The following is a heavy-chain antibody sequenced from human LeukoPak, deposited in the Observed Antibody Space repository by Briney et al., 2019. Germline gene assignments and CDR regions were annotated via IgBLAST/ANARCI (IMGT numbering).Heavy chain of an antibody. J-gene: IGHJ4*02. CDR1: GFTFSSYA. Sequence: GGSLRLSCAASGFTFSSYAMSWVRQAPGKGLEWVSAISGSGGSTYYADSVKGRFTISRNNSKNTLYLQMNSLRAEDTAVYYCAKDWMQWPASPDYWGQGTLVTVSS. V-gene: IGHV3-23*01. CDR2: ISGSGGST. D-gene: IGHD6-19*01. CDR3: AKDWMQWPASPDY.